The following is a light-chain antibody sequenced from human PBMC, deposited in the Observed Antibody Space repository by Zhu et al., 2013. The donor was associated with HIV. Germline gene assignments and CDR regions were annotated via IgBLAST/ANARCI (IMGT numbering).Light chain of an antibody. V-gene: IGKV3-20*01. CDR1: QTVANNY. J-gene: IGKJ4*01. Sequence: EIVLTQSPGTLSLSPGEGVTLSCRASQTVANNYLAWYQQRPGPGSQAPHLWWIPPASGRATGIPDRFSGSGSVTHFTLTISRLEPEDSAVYFCQQYDVSPLSFGGGTKVEIK. CDR3: QQYDVSPLS. CDR2: WI.